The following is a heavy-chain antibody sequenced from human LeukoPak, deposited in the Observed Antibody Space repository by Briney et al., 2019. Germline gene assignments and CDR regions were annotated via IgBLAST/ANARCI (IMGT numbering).Heavy chain of an antibody. V-gene: IGHV3-23*01. CDR3: AKGLSRDLLSDFDY. J-gene: IGHJ4*02. Sequence: PGGSLRLSCAASGFTFSSCAMSWARQAPGRGLEWVSSISGTGDITYYADSVKGRFSISRDTFQNTLYLQMNSLRVEDTALYYCAKGLSRDLLSDFDYWGQGTLVTVSS. CDR2: ISGTGDIT. D-gene: IGHD1-26*01. CDR1: GFTFSSCA.